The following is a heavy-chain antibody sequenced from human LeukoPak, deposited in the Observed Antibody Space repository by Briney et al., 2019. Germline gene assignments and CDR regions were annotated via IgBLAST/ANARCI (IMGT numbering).Heavy chain of an antibody. CDR1: GGSFSGYS. D-gene: IGHD3-10*01. Sequence: PSETLSLTCAVYGGSFSGYSWSWIRQPPGKGLEWIGYIYHSGSTYYNPSLKSRVTISVDRSKNQFSLKLSSVTAADTAVYYCARTGRGWFDPWGQGTLVTVSS. J-gene: IGHJ5*02. CDR2: IYHSGST. CDR3: ARTGRGWFDP. V-gene: IGHV4-30-2*01.